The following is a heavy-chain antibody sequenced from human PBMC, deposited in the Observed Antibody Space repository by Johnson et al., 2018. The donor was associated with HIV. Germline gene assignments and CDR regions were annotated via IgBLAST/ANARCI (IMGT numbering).Heavy chain of an antibody. J-gene: IGHJ3*02. V-gene: IGHV3-30*02. CDR1: GFTFSSYG. CDR2: IRYDGSNK. Sequence: QVQLVESGGGLVQPGGSLRLSCAASGFTFSSYGMHWVRQAPGKGLEWVAFIRYDGSNKYYADSVKGRFTISRDNSKNTLYLQMNSLRAEDTAVYYCARDGGSSPVQGAFDIWGQGTMVTVSS. D-gene: IGHD3-16*01. CDR3: ARDGGSSPVQGAFDI.